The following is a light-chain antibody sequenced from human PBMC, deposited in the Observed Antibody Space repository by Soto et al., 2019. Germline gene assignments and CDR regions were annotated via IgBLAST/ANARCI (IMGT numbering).Light chain of an antibody. Sequence: DIVMTQSPLSLPVTPGEPAAISCRSSQRLLHPNGYTHLDWYRQKPGQSPQLLIYMVSNRASGVTDRLSGSGSGTDFTLKISRVEAEDVGVYYCMQAKQFPLTFGGGTKVEIK. V-gene: IGKV2-28*01. CDR2: MVS. CDR1: QRLLHPNGYTH. CDR3: MQAKQFPLT. J-gene: IGKJ4*01.